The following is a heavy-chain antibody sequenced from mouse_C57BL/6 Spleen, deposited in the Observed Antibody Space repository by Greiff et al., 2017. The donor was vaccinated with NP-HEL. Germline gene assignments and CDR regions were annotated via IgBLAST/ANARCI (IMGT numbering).Heavy chain of an antibody. D-gene: IGHD2-4*01. CDR2: INPNNGGT. J-gene: IGHJ3*01. Sequence: DVQLQESGPELVKPGASVKMSCKASGYTFTDYNMHWVKQSHGKSLEWIGYINPNNGGTSYNQKFKGKATLTVNKSSSTAYMELRSLTSEDSAVYYCARLKDDYDEGAWFAYWGQGTLVTVSA. CDR1: GYTFTDYN. CDR3: ARLKDDYDEGAWFAY. V-gene: IGHV1-22*01.